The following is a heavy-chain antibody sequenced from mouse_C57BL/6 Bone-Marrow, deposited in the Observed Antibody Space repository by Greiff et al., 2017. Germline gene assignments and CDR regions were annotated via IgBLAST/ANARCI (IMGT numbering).Heavy chain of an antibody. J-gene: IGHJ3*01. V-gene: IGHV2-2*01. Sequence: VQLQQSGPGLVQPSQSLSITCTVSGFSLTSYGVHWVRQSPGKGLEWLGVIWRGGSTDYNAAFISRLSISKDNTKSQVFFKMNRRQADDTAIYYCARRGFAYWGQGTLVTVSA. CDR3: ARRGFAY. CDR1: GFSLTSYG. CDR2: IWRGGST.